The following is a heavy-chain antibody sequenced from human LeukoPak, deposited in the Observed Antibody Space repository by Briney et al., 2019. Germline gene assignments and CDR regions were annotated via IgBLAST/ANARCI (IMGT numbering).Heavy chain of an antibody. Sequence: SVKVSCKASGGTFSSYAISWVRQAPGQGLEWMGRIIPILGIANYAQKFQGRVTITADKSTSTAYMELSSLRSEDTAAYYCARASDGIVGAPWDYWGQGTLVTVSS. D-gene: IGHD1-26*01. CDR1: GGTFSSYA. CDR3: ARASDGIVGAPWDY. J-gene: IGHJ4*02. CDR2: IIPILGIA. V-gene: IGHV1-69*04.